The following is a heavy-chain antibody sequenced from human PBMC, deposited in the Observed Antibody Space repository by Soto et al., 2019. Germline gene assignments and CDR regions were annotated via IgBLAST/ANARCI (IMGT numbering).Heavy chain of an antibody. CDR3: ARDVTKSSTWHYSFDY. V-gene: IGHV1-18*01. CDR2: ISAYSGST. CDR1: GYTFTTYG. J-gene: IGHJ4*02. Sequence: QVQLVQSGAEVKTPGASVKVSCKASGYTFTTYGISWVRQAPGQGLEWMGWISAYSGSTKFAQKIQGRVTMTTATSTTTAYMELRSLTTDDTAVYYCARDVTKSSTWHYSFDYWGQGTKVTVSS. D-gene: IGHD6-13*01.